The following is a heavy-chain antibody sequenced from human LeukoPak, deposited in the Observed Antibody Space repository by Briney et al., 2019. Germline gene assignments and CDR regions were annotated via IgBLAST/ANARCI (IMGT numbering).Heavy chain of an antibody. CDR3: ARRDPSSYPFFDY. J-gene: IGHJ4*02. V-gene: IGHV4-61*08. Sequence: PSETLSLTCSVSGGSVSSADHYWTWIRQPPGKGLEYIGYVYYTGSTNYNPSLKSRVTISVDTAKSQFSLKLSSVTAADTAVYYCARRDPSSYPFFDYWGRGTLVTVSS. CDR2: VYYTGST. D-gene: IGHD2-2*01. CDR1: GGSVSSADHY.